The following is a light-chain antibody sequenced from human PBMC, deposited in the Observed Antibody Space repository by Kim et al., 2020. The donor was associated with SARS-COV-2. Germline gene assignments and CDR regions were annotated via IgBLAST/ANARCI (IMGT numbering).Light chain of an antibody. Sequence: GQSVPIPRTGTSSDVGCYNYVSWYQQHPGKAPKLMIYEVSKRPSGVPDRFSGSKSGNTASLTVSGLQAEDEADYYCSSYAGSNNLVFGGGTQLTVL. J-gene: IGLJ2*01. CDR3: SSYAGSNNLV. CDR1: SSDVGCYNY. V-gene: IGLV2-8*01. CDR2: EVS.